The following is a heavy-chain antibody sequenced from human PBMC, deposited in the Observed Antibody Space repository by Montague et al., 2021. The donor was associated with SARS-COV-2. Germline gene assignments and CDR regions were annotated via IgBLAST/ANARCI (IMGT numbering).Heavy chain of an antibody. CDR2: LSYWEH. J-gene: IGHJ4*02. D-gene: IGHD3-10*01. CDR3: ARKGSGGSDLAY. V-gene: IGHV4-4*02. CDR1: GDSISTDNW. Sequence: SETLSLTCVVSGDSISTDNWWTWVHAPREGPGVGWRNLSYWEHQYKPSLKSRVSMSVDKSWNQFSLRLTSVTAADTAIYYCARKGSGGSDLAYWGQGTMVTVSS.